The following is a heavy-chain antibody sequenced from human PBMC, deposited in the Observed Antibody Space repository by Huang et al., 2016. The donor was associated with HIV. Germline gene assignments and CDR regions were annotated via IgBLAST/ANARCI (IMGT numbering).Heavy chain of an antibody. D-gene: IGHD5-18*01. V-gene: IGHV1-18*01. CDR2: ISVYNGNT. J-gene: IGHJ6*03. CDR3: ARGGGIQLWLLGYYYMDV. CDR1: GYTFSSFG. Sequence: QVQLVQSGAEVKKPGASVKVSCKASGYTFSSFGISWVRQAPGQGLAWGGWISVYNGNTKLAQKFQGRLTMTTDTSTSTAYMELRSLRSDDTAVYYCARGGGIQLWLLGYYYMDVWGNGTTVTVSS.